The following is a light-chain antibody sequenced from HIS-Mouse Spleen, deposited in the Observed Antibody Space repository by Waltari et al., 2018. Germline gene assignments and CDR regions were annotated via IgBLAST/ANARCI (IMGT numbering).Light chain of an antibody. CDR3: YSTDSSGNHRV. CDR1: ALPKKY. Sequence: SYELTQPPSVSVSPGQTARITCSGDALPKKYAYCYQQKSGPAPVLVIYEDSKPPPGIPERFSGSSSGTMATLTISGAQVEDEADYYCYSTDSSGNHRVFGGGTKLTVL. V-gene: IGLV3-10*01. CDR2: EDS. J-gene: IGLJ3*02.